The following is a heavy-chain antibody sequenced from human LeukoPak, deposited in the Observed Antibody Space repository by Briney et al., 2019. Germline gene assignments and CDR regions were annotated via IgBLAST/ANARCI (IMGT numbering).Heavy chain of an antibody. J-gene: IGHJ6*03. V-gene: IGHV4-34*01. D-gene: IGHD3-22*01. CDR1: GGSFSGYY. Sequence: SETLSLTCAVYGGSFSGYYWSWIRQPPGKGLEWIGEINHSGSTHYNPSLKSRVTISVDTSKNQFSLKLSSVTAADTAVYYCARRPYYDSGGYHHYYYYMDVWGKGTTVTISS. CDR2: INHSGST. CDR3: ARRPYYDSGGYHHYYYYMDV.